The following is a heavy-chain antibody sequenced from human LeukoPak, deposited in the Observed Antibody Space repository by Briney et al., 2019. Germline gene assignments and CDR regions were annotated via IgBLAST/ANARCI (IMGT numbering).Heavy chain of an antibody. D-gene: IGHD3-22*01. V-gene: IGHV1-46*01. CDR2: INPSGGGA. Sequence: GASVKVSCKASGYTFTSYHMHWVRQAPGQGLEWMGIINPSGGGAAYAQKFQGRVTLTRDTSTSTVYMELSSLRSEDTAVYYCARGFNYYDNSGYYQYYFDYWGQGTLVTVSS. CDR3: ARGFNYYDNSGYYQYYFDY. CDR1: GYTFTSYH. J-gene: IGHJ4*02.